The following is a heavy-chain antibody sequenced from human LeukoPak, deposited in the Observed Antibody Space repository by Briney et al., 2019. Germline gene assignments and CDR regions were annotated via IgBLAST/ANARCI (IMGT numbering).Heavy chain of an antibody. D-gene: IGHD5-24*01. CDR3: ARGMAVDY. CDR2: IYTSGST. V-gene: IGHV4-61*02. J-gene: IGHJ4*02. Sequence: SETLSLTCTVSGGSISSGSYYWSWIRQPAGKGLEWVGRIYTSGSTNYNPSLKSRVTISVDTSKNQFSLKLSSVTAADTAVYYCARGMAVDYWGQGTLVTVSS. CDR1: GGSISSGSYY.